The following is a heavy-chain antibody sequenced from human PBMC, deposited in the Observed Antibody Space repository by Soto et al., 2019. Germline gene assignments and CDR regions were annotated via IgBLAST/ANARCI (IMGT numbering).Heavy chain of an antibody. CDR2: ISGSTGST. Sequence: EVQLLESGGGLVQPGGSLRLSCAASGFTFSSYDMSWVRQAPGKGLEWVSTISGSTGSTYYADSVTGRFTISSASAKSTLYLQMDSLRAEDTAVYYCAKENDDRGQGTLVTVSS. V-gene: IGHV3-23*01. CDR3: AKENDD. CDR1: GFTFSSYD. J-gene: IGHJ4*02.